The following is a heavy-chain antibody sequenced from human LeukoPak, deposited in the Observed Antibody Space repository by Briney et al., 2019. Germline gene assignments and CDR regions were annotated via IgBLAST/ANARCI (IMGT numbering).Heavy chain of an antibody. J-gene: IGHJ4*02. D-gene: IGHD2-8*02. CDR3: ATYRQVLLPFES. Sequence: GGSLRLSCAASGFTFSDAWMSWVRQAPGKGLEWVSSIFPSGGEIHYADSVRGRFTISRDNSKSTLSLQMNSLRAEDTAIYYCATYRQVLLPFESWGQGTLVTVSS. CDR1: GFTFSDA. CDR2: IFPSGGEI. V-gene: IGHV3-23*01.